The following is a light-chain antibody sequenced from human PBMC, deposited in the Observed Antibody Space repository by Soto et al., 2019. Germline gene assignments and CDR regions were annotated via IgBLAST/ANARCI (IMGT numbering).Light chain of an antibody. V-gene: IGKV1-9*01. CDR3: LRLNRYPLT. CDR1: EGVGTY. CDR2: DAS. J-gene: IGKJ4*01. Sequence: IQLTQSPSSPSASVGDRVTITCRASEGVGTYLAWYQQKPGEAPRLLIYDASTLQTGVPSRFSGGGSGTDFTLTISTLQPEDFATYYCLRLNRYPLTFGGGTKVEIK.